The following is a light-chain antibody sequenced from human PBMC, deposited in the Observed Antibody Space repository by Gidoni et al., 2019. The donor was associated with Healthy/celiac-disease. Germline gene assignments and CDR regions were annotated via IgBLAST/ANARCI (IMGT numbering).Light chain of an antibody. CDR1: QGISSY. V-gene: IGKV1-9*01. J-gene: IGKJ2*01. Sequence: DIQLTQSPSFLSASVGDRVTITCRASQGISSYLARYQQKPGKAPKLLIYAASTLQSGVPSRFSGRGSGTEFTLTISSLQHEDVETYYCQQLNSYPYTFXQXTKLEIK. CDR2: AAS. CDR3: QQLNSYPYT.